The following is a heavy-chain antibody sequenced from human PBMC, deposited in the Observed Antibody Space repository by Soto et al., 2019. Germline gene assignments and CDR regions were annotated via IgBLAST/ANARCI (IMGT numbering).Heavy chain of an antibody. D-gene: IGHD5-12*01. V-gene: IGHV1-18*01. CDR3: ARVGVATILRYNWFDP. J-gene: IGHJ5*02. CDR2: ISAYNGNT. CDR1: GYTFTSHG. Sequence: GASVKVSCKASGYTFTSHGISWVRQAPGQGLEWMGWISAYNGNTNYAQKLQGRVTMTTDTSTSTAYMELRSLRSDDTAVYYCARVGVATILRYNWFDPWGQGTLVTVSS.